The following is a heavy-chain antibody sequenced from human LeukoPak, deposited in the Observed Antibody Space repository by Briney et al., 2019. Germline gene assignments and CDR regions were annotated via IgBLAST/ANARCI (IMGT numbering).Heavy chain of an antibody. CDR3: ARGTYSRYSTYYFDY. CDR2: IIPIFGTA. V-gene: IGHV1-69*13. Sequence: ASVKVSCKASGGTFSSYAISWVRQAPGQGLEWMGGIIPIFGTANYAQKFQGRVTITADESTSTAYMELRSLRSDDTAVYYCARGTYSRYSTYYFDYWGQGALVTVSS. CDR1: GGTFSSYA. J-gene: IGHJ4*02. D-gene: IGHD4-11*01.